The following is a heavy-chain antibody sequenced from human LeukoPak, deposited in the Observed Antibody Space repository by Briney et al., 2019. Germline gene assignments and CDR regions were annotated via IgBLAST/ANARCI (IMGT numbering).Heavy chain of an antibody. CDR1: GFTFSSYA. D-gene: IGHD6-13*01. J-gene: IGHJ5*02. CDR3: ARDGAAAATGTWA. Sequence: GGSLRLSCAASGFTFSSYAMSWVRQAPGKGLEWVSAISGSGGTTYYADSVKGRFTISRDNSKNTLYLQMNSLRAEDTAVYYRARDGAAAATGTWAWGQGTLVTVSS. V-gene: IGHV3-23*01. CDR2: ISGSGGTT.